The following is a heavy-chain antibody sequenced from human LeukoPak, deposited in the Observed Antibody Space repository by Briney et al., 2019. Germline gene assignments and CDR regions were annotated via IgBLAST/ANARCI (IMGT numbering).Heavy chain of an antibody. CDR3: ARVRCSSTSCYSGTFYYYYMDV. CDR2: ISSSSTYI. D-gene: IGHD2-2*01. Sequence: PGGSLRLSCAASGFTFSSYSMNWVRQAPGKGLEWVSSISSSSTYIYYADSVEGRFTISRDNAKNSLYLQMNSLRAEDTAVYYCARVRCSSTSCYSGTFYYYYMDVWGKGTTVTVSS. CDR1: GFTFSSYS. J-gene: IGHJ6*03. V-gene: IGHV3-21*01.